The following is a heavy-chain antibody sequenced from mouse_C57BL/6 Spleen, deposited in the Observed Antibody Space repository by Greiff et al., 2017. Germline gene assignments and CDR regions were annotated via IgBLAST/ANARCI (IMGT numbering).Heavy chain of an antibody. CDR2: IWWDDDK. V-gene: IGHV8-8*01. CDR3: ARVIYYDYDVGGVGAMDY. D-gene: IGHD2-4*01. J-gene: IGHJ4*01. Sequence: QVTLKESGPGILQPSQTLSLTCSFSGFSLSTFGMGVGWIRQPSGKGLEWLAHIWWDDDKYYNPALKSRLTISKDTSKNQVFLKIANVDTADTATYYCARVIYYDYDVGGVGAMDYWGQGTSVTVSS. CDR1: GFSLSTFGMG.